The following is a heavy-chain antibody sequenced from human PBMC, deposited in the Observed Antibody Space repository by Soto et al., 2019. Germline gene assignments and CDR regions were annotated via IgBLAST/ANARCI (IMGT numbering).Heavy chain of an antibody. J-gene: IGHJ6*02. D-gene: IGHD4-4*01. CDR3: AKFDTQTYLYDYSNYQDYYGMDV. V-gene: IGHV3-30*18. CDR2: ISYDGSNK. CDR1: GFTFSSYG. Sequence: GGSLRLSCAASGFTFSSYGMHWVRQAPGKGLEWVAVISYDGSNKYYADSVKGRFTISRDNSKNTLYLQMNSLRAEDTAVYYCAKFDTQTYLYDYSNYQDYYGMDVWGQGTTVTVSS.